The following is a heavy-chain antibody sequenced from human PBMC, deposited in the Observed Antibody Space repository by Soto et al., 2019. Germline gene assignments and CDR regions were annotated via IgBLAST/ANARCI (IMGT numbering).Heavy chain of an antibody. D-gene: IGHD3-9*01. J-gene: IGHJ5*02. CDR2: MNPNSGNT. CDR1: GYTFTSYD. CDR3: ATESPNYDILTGNNWFDP. V-gene: IGHV1-8*01. Sequence: QVQLVQSGAEVKKPGASVKVSCKASGYTFTSYDINWVRQATGQGLEWMGWMNPNSGNTGYAQKFQGRVTMTRNTSIITAYMELSSRRSEDTAVYYCATESPNYDILTGNNWFDPWGQGTLVTVSS.